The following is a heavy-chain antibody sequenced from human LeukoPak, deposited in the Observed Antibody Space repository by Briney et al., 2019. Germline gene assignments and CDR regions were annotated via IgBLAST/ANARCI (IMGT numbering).Heavy chain of an antibody. CDR2: ISGSGGST. V-gene: IGHV3-23*01. CDR3: AKEPRRVAGTAFRDSFDP. Sequence: PGGSLRLSCAASGFTFSSYAMNWVRQAPGKGLEWVSAISGSGGSTYYADSVKGRFTISRDNSKNTLYLQMNSLRAEDTAVYYCAKEPRRVAGTAFRDSFDPWGQGTLVTVSS. J-gene: IGHJ5*02. CDR1: GFTFSSYA. D-gene: IGHD6-19*01.